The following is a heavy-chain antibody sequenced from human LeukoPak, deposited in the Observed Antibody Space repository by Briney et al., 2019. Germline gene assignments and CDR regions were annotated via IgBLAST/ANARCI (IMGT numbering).Heavy chain of an antibody. CDR1: SGSITNTNYY. Sequence: PSETLSLTCTVSSGSITNTNYYWAWIRQPPGEGLEWIGSVYRSGITYYTPSLKSRVSIAVDTSKNHFSLRLTSVTAADTAVYYCARDVWGIGAADGVKNYHYCYMDVWSKGTTVTVSS. CDR3: ARDVWGIGAADGVKNYHYCYMDV. J-gene: IGHJ6*03. V-gene: IGHV4-39*07. D-gene: IGHD6-13*01. CDR2: VYRSGIT.